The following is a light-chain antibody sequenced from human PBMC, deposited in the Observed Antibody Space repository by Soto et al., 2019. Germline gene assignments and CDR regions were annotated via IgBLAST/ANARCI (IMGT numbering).Light chain of an antibody. Sequence: DIQMTQSPSSLSASVGDRVTISCRASQGISSYLNWYQQKPGKAPKLLIYAASNLQSGVPSRFSGSGSGTDFTLTISSLQPEDFATYSCQQSYSTPFTFGPGTKVDIK. CDR3: QQSYSTPFT. CDR1: QGISSY. CDR2: AAS. J-gene: IGKJ3*01. V-gene: IGKV1-39*01.